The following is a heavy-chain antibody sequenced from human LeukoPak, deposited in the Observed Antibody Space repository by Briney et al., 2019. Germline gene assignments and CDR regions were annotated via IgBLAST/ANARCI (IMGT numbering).Heavy chain of an antibody. V-gene: IGHV3-74*01. D-gene: IGHD4-23*01. CDR1: GFTFSNYW. Sequence: GGSLRLSCAASGFTFSNYWMHWVRHVTGKGLVWVSRINVDGSVKSYADSVKGRFTISRDNAKNTVSLQMNSLRAEDTAVYYCVRDLILVDTPGDDFDYWGQGALVTVSS. J-gene: IGHJ4*02. CDR3: VRDLILVDTPGDDFDY. CDR2: INVDGSVK.